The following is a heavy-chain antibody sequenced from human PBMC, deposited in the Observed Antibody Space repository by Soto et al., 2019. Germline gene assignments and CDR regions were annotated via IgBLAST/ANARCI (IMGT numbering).Heavy chain of an antibody. J-gene: IGHJ4*02. D-gene: IGHD3-10*01. Sequence: SETLSLTCAVYGGSFSGYYWSWIRQPPGKGLEWIGEINHSGSTNYNPSLKSRVTISVDTSKNQFSLKLSSVTAADTAVYYCASKRYYYVDYWGQGTLVTVSS. CDR2: INHSGST. CDR1: GGSFSGYY. V-gene: IGHV4-34*01. CDR3: ASKRYYYVDY.